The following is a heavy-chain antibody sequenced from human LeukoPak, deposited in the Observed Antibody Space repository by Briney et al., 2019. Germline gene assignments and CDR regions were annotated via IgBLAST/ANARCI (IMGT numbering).Heavy chain of an antibody. Sequence: GASVKVSCKASGYTFTGYYMYWVRQAPGQGLEWMGGIKTNSGGTNYAQKIQGRVTMTRDTSISTAYMELSRLRSDDTAVYYCARAVTDYDILTGYYLNAFDIWGQGTMVTVSS. CDR3: ARAVTDYDILTGYYLNAFDI. CDR2: IKTNSGGT. CDR1: GYTFTGYY. J-gene: IGHJ3*02. D-gene: IGHD3-9*01. V-gene: IGHV1-2*02.